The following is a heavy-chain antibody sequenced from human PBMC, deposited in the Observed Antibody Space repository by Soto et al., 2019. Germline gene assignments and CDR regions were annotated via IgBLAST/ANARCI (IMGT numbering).Heavy chain of an antibody. J-gene: IGHJ4*02. CDR3: AKCGIAARPSGPQEGFDY. D-gene: IGHD6-6*01. V-gene: IGHV3-23*01. CDR1: GFTFSSYA. CDR2: ISGSGGST. Sequence: GGSLRLSCAASGFTFSSYAMSWVRQAPGKGLEWVSAISGSGGSTYYADSVKGRFTISRDNSKDTPYLQMSSLRAEDTAVYYCAKCGIAARPSGPQEGFDYWGQGTLVTVSS.